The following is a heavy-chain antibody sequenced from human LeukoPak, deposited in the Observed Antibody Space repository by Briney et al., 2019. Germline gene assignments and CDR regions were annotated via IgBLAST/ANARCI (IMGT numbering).Heavy chain of an antibody. CDR3: AGGYDSRY. D-gene: IGHD3-22*01. CDR2: ISYDGSNK. J-gene: IGHJ1*01. V-gene: IGHV3-30*03. Sequence: GGSLRLSCAASGFTFSSYATHWVRQAPGKGLEWVAFISYDGSNKYFPDSVKGRFTISRDNSKNTLHLQMNSLRDEDTAVYYCAGGYDSRYWGQGTLVTVSS. CDR1: GFTFSSYA.